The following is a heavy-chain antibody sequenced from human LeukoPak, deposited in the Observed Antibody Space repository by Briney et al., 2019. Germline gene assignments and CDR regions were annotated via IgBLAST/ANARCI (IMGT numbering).Heavy chain of an antibody. D-gene: IGHD6-13*01. J-gene: IGHJ4*02. CDR3: ATDPLRSSSWYYFDY. V-gene: IGHV1-24*01. Sequence: ASVKVSCTVSGYTLTELSMHWVRQAPGKGLEWMGGFDPEDGETIYAQKFQGRVTMTEDTSTDTAYMELSSLRSEDTAVYYCATDPLRSSSWYYFDYWGQGTLVTVSS. CDR1: GYTLTELS. CDR2: FDPEDGET.